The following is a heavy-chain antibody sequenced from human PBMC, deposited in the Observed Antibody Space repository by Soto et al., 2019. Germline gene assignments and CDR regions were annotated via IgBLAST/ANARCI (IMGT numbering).Heavy chain of an antibody. CDR1: GFTFSSYW. CDR3: ARSSGYYAFDI. CDR2: ISSDGSRT. J-gene: IGHJ3*02. V-gene: IGHV3-74*01. D-gene: IGHD3-22*01. Sequence: ELQLVESGGGLVQPGGSLRLSCAASGFTFSSYWMYWVRQAPGKGLVWVSHISSDGSRTSYADSVNGRFTISRDNAKNTVYLQTNSLRAEDTAVYYCARSSGYYAFDIWGQGTMVTVSS.